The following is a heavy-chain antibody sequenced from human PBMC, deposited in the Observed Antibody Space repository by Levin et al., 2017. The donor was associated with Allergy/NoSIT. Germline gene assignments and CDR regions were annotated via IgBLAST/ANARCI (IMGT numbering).Heavy chain of an antibody. V-gene: IGHV3-74*01. J-gene: IGHJ4*02. D-gene: IGHD3-10*01. CDR3: ASWPGTGTYYKGLNY. CDR2: ISSDGSST. Sequence: GGSLRLSCAASGFTFSRNWMHWVRQAPGKGLVWVSRISSDGSSTIYADSVKGRFTISRDNAKNTLYLQMNSLRAEDTAVYFCASWPGTGTYYKGLNYWGQGTLVTVSS. CDR1: GFTFSRNW.